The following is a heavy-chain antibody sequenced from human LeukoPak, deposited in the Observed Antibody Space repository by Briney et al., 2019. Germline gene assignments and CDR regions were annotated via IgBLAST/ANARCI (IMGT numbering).Heavy chain of an antibody. CDR2: ISWNSGSI. D-gene: IGHD6-13*01. Sequence: GGSLRLSCAASGFTFDDYAMHWVRQAPGKGLEWVSGISWNSGSIGYADSVKGRFTISRDNAKNSLYLQMDSLRAEDTALYYCAKDMKAAGTLGFDYWGQGTLVTVSS. CDR1: GFTFDDYA. J-gene: IGHJ4*02. V-gene: IGHV3-9*01. CDR3: AKDMKAAGTLGFDY.